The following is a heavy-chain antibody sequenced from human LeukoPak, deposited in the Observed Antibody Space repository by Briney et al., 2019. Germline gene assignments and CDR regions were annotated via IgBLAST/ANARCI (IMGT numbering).Heavy chain of an antibody. CDR3: ARPDSMTTVVRWDY. V-gene: IGHV5-51*01. Sequence: GESLKISCTASGYSFIRSWIGWVRQMPGKGLEWMGIIYPGDSNIRYSPSFQGQVTISADKSISTAYLQWSSLKASDTAMYYCARPDSMTTVVRWDYWGQGTLVTISS. CDR1: GYSFIRSW. CDR2: IYPGDSNI. J-gene: IGHJ4*02. D-gene: IGHD4-23*01.